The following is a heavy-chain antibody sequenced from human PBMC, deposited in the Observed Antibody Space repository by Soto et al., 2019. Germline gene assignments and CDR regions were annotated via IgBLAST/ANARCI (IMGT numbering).Heavy chain of an antibody. CDR1: GYTFTSYG. CDR2: ISAYNGNT. CDR3: ARSDSGSFDAFDI. D-gene: IGHD1-26*01. J-gene: IGHJ3*02. V-gene: IGHV1-18*01. Sequence: ASVKVSCKACGYTFTSYGISWARQAPGQGLEWMGWISAYNGNTNYAQKLQGRVTMTTDTSTSTAYMELRSLRSDDTAVYYCARSDSGSFDAFDIWGQGTMVSVSS.